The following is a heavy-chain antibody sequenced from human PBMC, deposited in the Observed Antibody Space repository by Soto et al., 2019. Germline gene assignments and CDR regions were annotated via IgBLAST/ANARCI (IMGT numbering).Heavy chain of an antibody. CDR1: GYTFINYD. CDR3: ARARVYGGVDP. J-gene: IGHJ5*02. V-gene: IGHV1-8*01. CDR2: IDPKTGDT. Sequence: QVQLVQSGAEVKKPGASVKVSCKTSGYTFINYDINWVRQATGQGLEWMGWIDPKTGDTVYAQKFQGRVTMNRSTSIRTAYMELSSLRSEDTAVYYCARARVYGGVDPWGQGTLVTVSS. D-gene: IGHD4-17*01.